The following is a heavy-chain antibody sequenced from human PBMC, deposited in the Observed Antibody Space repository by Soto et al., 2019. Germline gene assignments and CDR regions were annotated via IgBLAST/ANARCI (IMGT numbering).Heavy chain of an antibody. CDR2: IYQSGST. CDR1: SGSISSSNW. Sequence: PSGTLALTCAVSSGSISSSNWWSWVRQPPGKGLEWIGEIYQSGSTNYNPSLKSRVTISVDKSKNQFSLKLISVTAADTAVYYCARSYYTSGAQSNWFDPWGQGTLVTVSS. D-gene: IGHD3-10*01. CDR3: ARSYYTSGAQSNWFDP. V-gene: IGHV4-4*02. J-gene: IGHJ5*02.